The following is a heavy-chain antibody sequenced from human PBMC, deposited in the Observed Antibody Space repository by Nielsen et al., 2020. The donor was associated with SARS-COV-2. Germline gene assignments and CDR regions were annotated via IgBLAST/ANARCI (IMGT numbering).Heavy chain of an antibody. CDR2: ISTGNGNT. CDR3: AREIGRGDLAGTERFFDY. CDR1: GYIFNTYA. V-gene: IGHV1-3*04. J-gene: IGHJ4*02. Sequence: ASVKVSCKASGYIFNTYAIHWVRQVPGQSLEWMGWISTGNGNTKYSQKFQGRVTITMDTSATTAYLELSSLRSEDTAVYYCAREIGRGDLAGTERFFDYWGQGTLVTVSS. D-gene: IGHD6-19*01.